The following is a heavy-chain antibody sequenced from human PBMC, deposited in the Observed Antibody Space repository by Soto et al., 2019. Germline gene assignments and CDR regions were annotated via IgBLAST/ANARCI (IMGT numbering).Heavy chain of an antibody. D-gene: IGHD5-12*01. J-gene: IGHJ5*02. V-gene: IGHV1-18*01. CDR3: ARVYSGYDYDWFDP. CDR2: ISAYNGNT. Sequence: GASVKVSSKASGCAFTSYGISRVLEAPGQGLEWMGWISAYNGNTNYAQKLQGRVTMTTDTSTSTAYMELRSLRSDDTAVYYCARVYSGYDYDWFDPWGQGTLVTVSS. CDR1: GCAFTSYG.